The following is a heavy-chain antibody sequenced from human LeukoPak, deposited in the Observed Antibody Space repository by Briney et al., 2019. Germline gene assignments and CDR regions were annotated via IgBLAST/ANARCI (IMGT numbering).Heavy chain of an antibody. CDR1: GYTFTSYY. V-gene: IGHV1-46*01. CDR3: ASSNRCSSTSCNYYYYMDV. CDR2: INPSGGST. D-gene: IGHD2-2*01. Sequence: ASVKVSCKASGYTFTSYYMHWVRQAPGQGLEWMGIINPSGGSTSYAQKFQGRVTMTRDTSTSTVYMELSSLRSEDTAVYYCASSNRCSSTSCNYYYYMDVWGKGTTVTVSS. J-gene: IGHJ6*03.